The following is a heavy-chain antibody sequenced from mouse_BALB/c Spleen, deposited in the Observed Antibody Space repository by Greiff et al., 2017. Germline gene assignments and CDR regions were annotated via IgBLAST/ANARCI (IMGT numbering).Heavy chain of an antibody. D-gene: IGHD2-14*01. Sequence: EVQLQQSGPELVKPGASVKISCKASGYTFTDYNMHWVKQSHGKSLEWIGYIYPYNGGTGYNQKFKSKATLTVDNSSSTAYMELRSLTSEDSAVYYCARLVDRYDPFGAMDYWGQGTSVTVSS. CDR1: GYTFTDYN. CDR3: ARLVDRYDPFGAMDY. CDR2: IYPYNGGT. V-gene: IGHV1S29*02. J-gene: IGHJ4*01.